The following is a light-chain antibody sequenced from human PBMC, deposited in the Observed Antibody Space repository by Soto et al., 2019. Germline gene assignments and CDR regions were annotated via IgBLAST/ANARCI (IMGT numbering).Light chain of an antibody. J-gene: IGKJ4*01. CDR1: QSISNY. Sequence: DIQMTQSPSSLSASVGDRVTITCRASQSISNYLNWYQQKPGKAPKLLIYAASSLQSGVPSRFSGSASGTDFTLTISSLQPEDFATYYCQQSYSTPQELTFGGGTKVEI. V-gene: IGKV1-39*01. CDR3: QQSYSTPQELT. CDR2: AAS.